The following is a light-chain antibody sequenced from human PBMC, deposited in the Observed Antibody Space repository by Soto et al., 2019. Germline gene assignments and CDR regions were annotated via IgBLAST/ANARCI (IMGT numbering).Light chain of an antibody. CDR2: SAS. V-gene: IGKV3-20*01. J-gene: IGKJ1*01. Sequence: EIVLTQSPGTLSLSPGEGATLSCRASQSVSSGYLAWYQQKPGQTPRLLIYSASSRATGIPDRFSGSGSGTDFTLTISRLEPEDFAVYYCQQYGTSPRTFGQGTKVDI. CDR1: QSVSSGY. CDR3: QQYGTSPRT.